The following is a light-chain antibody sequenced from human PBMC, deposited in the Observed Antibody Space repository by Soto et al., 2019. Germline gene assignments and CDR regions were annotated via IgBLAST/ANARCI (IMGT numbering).Light chain of an antibody. Sequence: QSVLIQPASVSGSPGQSITISCTGTSRDVGGSNYVSWYQHHPHRAPKLLIYEVNYLPSGVSSRFSGSKSGNTASLTISGLQAEDEDDYYCSSYISSNTLEVFGVGTKLTVL. CDR2: EVN. V-gene: IGLV2-14*01. CDR3: SSYISSNTLEV. J-gene: IGLJ1*01. CDR1: SRDVGGSNY.